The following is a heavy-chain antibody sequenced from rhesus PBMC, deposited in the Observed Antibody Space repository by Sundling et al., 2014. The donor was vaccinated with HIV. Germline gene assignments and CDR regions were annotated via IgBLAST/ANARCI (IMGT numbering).Heavy chain of an antibody. Sequence: EVQLVESGGGLVQPGGSLRLSCAASGFTFSTYGMSWVRQAPGKGLEWVSSISSASSFIYYADSVKGRFTISRDNAKNSLSLQMNSLRAEDTAVYYCTRAHLDWLYEDYGLDSWGQGVVVTVSS. J-gene: IGHJ6*01. D-gene: IGHD3-3*01. V-gene: IGHV3-136*01. CDR2: ISSASSFI. CDR3: TRAHLDWLYEDYGLDS. CDR1: GFTFSTYG.